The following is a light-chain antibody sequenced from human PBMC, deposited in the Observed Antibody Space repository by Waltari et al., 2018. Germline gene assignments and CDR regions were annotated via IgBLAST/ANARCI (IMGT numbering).Light chain of an antibody. J-gene: IGKJ1*01. Sequence: EIVLTQSPGTLSLSPGEGATLPCRASQSVSRALAWYQQNPGQAPRLLIYGASNRATGIPDRFSGSGSGTDFSLIISRLEPEDFAVYYCQHYVSLPVTFGQGTKVEIK. CDR3: QHYVSLPVT. CDR2: GAS. V-gene: IGKV3-20*01. CDR1: QSVSRA.